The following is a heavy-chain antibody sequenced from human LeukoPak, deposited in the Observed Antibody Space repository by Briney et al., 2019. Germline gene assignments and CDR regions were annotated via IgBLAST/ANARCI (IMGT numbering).Heavy chain of an antibody. CDR1: GYTLTELS. J-gene: IGHJ4*02. V-gene: IGHV1-24*01. D-gene: IGHD2-15*01. Sequence: ASVKVSCKVSGYTLTELSMHWVRQAPGKGLEWMGGFDPEDGETIYAQKLQGRVTMTTDTSTSTAYMELRSLRSDDTAVYYCARDEGDIVVVVAANYFDYWGQGTLVTVSS. CDR3: ARDEGDIVVVVAANYFDY. CDR2: FDPEDGET.